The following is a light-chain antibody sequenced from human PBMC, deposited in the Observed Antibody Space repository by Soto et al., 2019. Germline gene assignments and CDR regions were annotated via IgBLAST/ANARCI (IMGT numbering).Light chain of an antibody. J-gene: IGLJ3*02. CDR3: KTWGTGAWV. Sequence: QSVLTQSPSASASLGASVKLTCTLSSGHSSYAIAWHQQQPEKGPRYLMKLNSDGSHSKGDGIPDRFSGSSSGAERYLTISSLQSEDEADYYCKTWGTGAWVFGGGTQLTVL. V-gene: IGLV4-69*01. CDR1: SGHSSYA. CDR2: LNSDGSH.